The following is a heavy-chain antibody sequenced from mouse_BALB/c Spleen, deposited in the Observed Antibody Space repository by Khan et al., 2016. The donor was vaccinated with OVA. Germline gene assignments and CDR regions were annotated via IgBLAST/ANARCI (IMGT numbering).Heavy chain of an antibody. V-gene: IGHV2-6-5*01. CDR2: ICAGGSK. J-gene: IGHJ4*01. CDR3: GEGPAYYGLDY. Sequence: VQLKQSGPGLVAPSQSLSITCTVSGFLLTDYSVSWIRQPPGKGLEWLGVICAGGSKYYNSVLISRLSIITDNSKSQVFLKVNSLQTDDTAKYCGGEGPAYYGLDYWGQGTSVTVSA. CDR1: GFLLTDYS.